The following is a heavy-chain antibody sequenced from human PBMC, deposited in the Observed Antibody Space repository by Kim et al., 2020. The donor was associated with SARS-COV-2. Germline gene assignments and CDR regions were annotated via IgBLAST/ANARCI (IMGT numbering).Heavy chain of an antibody. CDR1: DGPISSDH. CDR3: ARYSGSGKFDS. D-gene: IGHD3-10*01. CDR2: LYYTGST. V-gene: IGHV4-59*01. J-gene: IGHJ4*02. Sequence: SETLSLTCTVSDGPISSDHWGWIRQPPGKGLEWIGYLYYTGSTSYSPSLNGRVTISLDTSKNQFSLKLNSVTAADTAVYSCARYSGSGKFDSWGQGALVT.